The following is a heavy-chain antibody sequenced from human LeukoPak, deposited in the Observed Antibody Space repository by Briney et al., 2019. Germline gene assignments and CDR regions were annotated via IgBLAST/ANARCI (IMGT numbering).Heavy chain of an antibody. CDR3: ARGPYGSGRYPIDV. CDR2: MNPNSGNT. CDR1: GYTFTSYD. V-gene: IGHV1-8*01. Sequence: GASVKVSCKASGYTFTSYDTNWVRQAPGQGLEWMGWMNPNSGNTGYAQKFQGRVTMTRNTSISTAYMELSNLRSEDTAVYYCARGPYGSGRYPIDVWGKGTTLTVSS. J-gene: IGHJ6*03. D-gene: IGHD3-10*01.